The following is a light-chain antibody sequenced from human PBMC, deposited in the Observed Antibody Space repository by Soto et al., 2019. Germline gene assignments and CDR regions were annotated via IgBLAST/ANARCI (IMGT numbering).Light chain of an antibody. V-gene: IGKV3-20*01. CDR3: QQYNNWPPSIT. CDR1: QTVRSSS. Sequence: EIVLTQSPGTLSVSPGERATLSCRASQTVRSSSLAWYQQKPGQAPRLLIYGASGRATGIPDKFSGSGSGTDFTLTISRLEPEDFAVYYCQQYNNWPPSITFGQGTRLEIK. CDR2: GAS. J-gene: IGKJ5*01.